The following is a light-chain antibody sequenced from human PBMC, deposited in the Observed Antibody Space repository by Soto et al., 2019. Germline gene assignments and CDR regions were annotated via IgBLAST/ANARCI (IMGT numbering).Light chain of an antibody. CDR2: DAS. CDR1: QDIIYY. V-gene: IGKV1-33*01. Sequence: DIQMTQSPSSLSASVGVRVTITCQASQDIIYYLNWYQQKPGRAPKLLIYDASNLEEGVPSRFSGSGSGTVYTFTISRLQPEDIATYYCQQYDNLPLTFGGGTKVEI. CDR3: QQYDNLPLT. J-gene: IGKJ4*01.